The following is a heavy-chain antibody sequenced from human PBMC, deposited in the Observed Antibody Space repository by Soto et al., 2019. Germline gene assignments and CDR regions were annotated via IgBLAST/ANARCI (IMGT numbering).Heavy chain of an antibody. V-gene: IGHV4-59*01. J-gene: IGHJ5*02. Sequence: PSETLSLTCTVSGGSISSYYWSWIRQPPGKGLEWIGYIYYSGSINYNPSLKSLVTISVDTSKNQFSLQLSSVTAADTAVYYCAREGRVAAAEDWFDPWGQGTLVTVSS. D-gene: IGHD6-13*01. CDR1: GGSISSYY. CDR2: IYYSGSI. CDR3: AREGRVAAAEDWFDP.